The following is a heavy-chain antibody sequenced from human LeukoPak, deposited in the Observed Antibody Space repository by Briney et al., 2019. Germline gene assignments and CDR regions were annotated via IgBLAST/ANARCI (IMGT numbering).Heavy chain of an antibody. D-gene: IGHD3-3*01. CDR2: INGSGGGT. V-gene: IGHV3-23*01. CDR3: AKDLRYDFWSGYYLDY. J-gene: IGHJ4*02. CDR1: RFTFSSYA. Sequence: SGGSLRLSCAASRFTFSSYAMSWVRHAPGKGLEWLSGINGSGGGTYYADSVKGRFTISRDNSKNTLYLQTNSLRAEDTAVYYCAKDLRYDFWSGYYLDYWGQGTQVTVSS.